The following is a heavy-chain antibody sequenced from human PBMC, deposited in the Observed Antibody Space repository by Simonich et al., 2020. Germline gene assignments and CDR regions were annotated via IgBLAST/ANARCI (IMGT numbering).Heavy chain of an antibody. J-gene: IGHJ6*03. D-gene: IGHD7-27*01. Sequence: EVQLVESGGCLVQPGGSLRLSCAASGFTFSSDWMSWVRQAPGKGLGWVANIKQDGSGKYYVDSVKGRFTIPRDNAKNSLYLQMNSLRAEDTAVYYCARDGLGTAYYYYMDVWGKGTTVTVSS. CDR2: IKQDGSGK. V-gene: IGHV3-7*01. CDR3: ARDGLGTAYYYYMDV. CDR1: GFTFSSDW.